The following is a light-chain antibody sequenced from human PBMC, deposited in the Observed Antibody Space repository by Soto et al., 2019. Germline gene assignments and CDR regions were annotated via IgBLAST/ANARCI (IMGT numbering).Light chain of an antibody. CDR3: TSYTSSSTLV. V-gene: IGLV2-14*01. J-gene: IGLJ1*01. Sequence: QSALTQPASVSGSPGQSITISCTGTSSDVGGYNYVSWYQQHPGKDPKLMIYEVSNRPSGVSNSFSGSKSGNTASLTISGLQAEDEAAYYCTSYTSSSTLVFGNGTKVTVL. CDR1: SSDVGGYNY. CDR2: EVS.